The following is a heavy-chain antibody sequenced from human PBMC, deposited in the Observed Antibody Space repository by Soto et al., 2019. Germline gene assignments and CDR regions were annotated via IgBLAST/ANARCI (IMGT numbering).Heavy chain of an antibody. CDR3: SRAPDTPSIFGVALPYFFDS. CDR2: IYDSGAF. D-gene: IGHD3-3*01. V-gene: IGHV4-31*03. J-gene: IGHJ4*02. CDR1: GGSICIDSFY. Sequence: SESMYLTSTVSGGSICIDSFYWSWIRKRPGMGKEWIGYIYDSGAFYYTPSIRGRVMILADTSKNHFTLRLSFVTAVDTAVYYCSRAPDTPSIFGVALPYFFDSWGQGTQVTVSS.